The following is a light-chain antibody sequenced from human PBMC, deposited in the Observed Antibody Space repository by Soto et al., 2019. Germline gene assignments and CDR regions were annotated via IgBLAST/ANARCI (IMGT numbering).Light chain of an antibody. CDR1: SSDVGGYNY. CDR2: DVS. Sequence: QSALTQPASVSGSPGQSITISCTGTSSDVGGYNYVSWYQQHPGKAPKLMIYDVSNRPSGVSNRFYGSKSGNTASLTISGLQAEYEADYYCSSYTSSSTYVFGTGTKVTVL. V-gene: IGLV2-14*01. J-gene: IGLJ1*01. CDR3: SSYTSSSTYV.